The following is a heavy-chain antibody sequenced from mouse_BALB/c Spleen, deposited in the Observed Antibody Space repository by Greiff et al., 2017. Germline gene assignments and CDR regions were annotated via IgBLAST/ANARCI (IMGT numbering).Heavy chain of an antibody. D-gene: IGHD2-14*01. CDR1: GFTFSDYY. V-gene: IGHV5-4*02. CDR2: ISDGGSYT. CDR3: ARDTNRYDVG. J-gene: IGHJ3*01. Sequence: EVQVVESGGGLVKPGGSLKLSCAASGFTFSDYYMYWVRQTPEKRLEWVATISDGGSYTYYPDSVKGRFTVSRDNAKNNLYLQMSSLKSEDTAMYYCARDTNRYDVGWGQGTLVTVSA.